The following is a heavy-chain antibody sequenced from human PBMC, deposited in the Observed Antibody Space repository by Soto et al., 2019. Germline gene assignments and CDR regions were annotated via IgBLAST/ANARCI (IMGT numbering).Heavy chain of an antibody. CDR2: IWYDGSNK. CDR3: AEVPHRTTPYYYYYMDA. J-gene: IGHJ6*03. CDR1: GFTFSSYG. V-gene: IGHV3-33*06. D-gene: IGHD2-2*01. Sequence: QVQLVESGGGVVQPGRSLRLSCAASGFTFSSYGMHWVRQAPGKGLEWVAVIWYDGSNKYYADSVKGRFTISRDNSKNPLYLQLTSLRAEETAGYYFAEVPHRTTPYYYYYMDAWAKGPRSPSP.